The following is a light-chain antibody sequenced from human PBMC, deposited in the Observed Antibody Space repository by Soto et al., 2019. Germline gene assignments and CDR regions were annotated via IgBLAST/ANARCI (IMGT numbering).Light chain of an antibody. V-gene: IGLV2-14*03. CDR3: SSYTSGSTLVA. J-gene: IGLJ2*01. CDR2: GVN. Sequence: QSALTQPASVSGSPGQSITISCTGTSSDVGGYNYVSWYQHHPGKAPQLIIYGVNNRPSGVSIRFSGSKSGNTASLTISGLQAEDEADYYCSSYTSGSTLVAFGGGTKLTVL. CDR1: SSDVGGYNY.